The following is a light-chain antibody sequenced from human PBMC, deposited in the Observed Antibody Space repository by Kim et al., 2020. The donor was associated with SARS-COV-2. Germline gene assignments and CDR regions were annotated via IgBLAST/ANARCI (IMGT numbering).Light chain of an antibody. Sequence: EIVMTQSPATLSVSPGERATLSCRASEDIKNFLAWYQQKPGQTPRLLIYGASTRATGVPARFSGSGSGTGFTLTISSLQSEDFAVYYCQQYSKWLMYTFGQGTKLEI. CDR1: EDIKNF. CDR2: GAS. J-gene: IGKJ2*01. CDR3: QQYSKWLMYT. V-gene: IGKV3-15*01.